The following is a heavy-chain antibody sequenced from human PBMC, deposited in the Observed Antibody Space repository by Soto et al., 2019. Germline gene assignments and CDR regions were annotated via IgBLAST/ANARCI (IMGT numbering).Heavy chain of an antibody. J-gene: IGHJ6*03. CDR1: GFTFSSYW. CDR2: IKSDGTSP. CDR3: TSAPKYYYMDG. Sequence: EMQLVESGGDLVQPGGSLRLSCATSGFTFSSYWLHWVRQAPGKGLVWVSRIKSDGTSPTYADSVKGRFTISRDDAKNTLYLQMSGLRAEDTDVYSCTSAPKYYYMDGWGKGTTVTVSS. V-gene: IGHV3-74*01.